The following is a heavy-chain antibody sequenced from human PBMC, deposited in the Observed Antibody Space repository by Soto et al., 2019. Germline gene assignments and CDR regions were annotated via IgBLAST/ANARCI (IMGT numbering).Heavy chain of an antibody. Sequence: QVQLVQSGAEVKKPGASVKVSCKASGYTFTGYYMHWVRQAPGQGLEWMGWINPNSGGTNYAQKVQGRVTLTRDTSISTAYMELSRLRSDDTAGYYGARAGGGGSLDYWGQGTLVIVSS. D-gene: IGHD3-16*01. V-gene: IGHV1-2*02. CDR3: ARAGGGGSLDY. J-gene: IGHJ4*02. CDR2: INPNSGGT. CDR1: GYTFTGYY.